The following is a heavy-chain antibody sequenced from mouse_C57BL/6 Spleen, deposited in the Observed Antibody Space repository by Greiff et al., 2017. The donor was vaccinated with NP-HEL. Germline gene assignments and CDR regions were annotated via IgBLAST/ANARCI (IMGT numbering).Heavy chain of an antibody. D-gene: IGHD3-2*02. J-gene: IGHJ4*01. CDR3: ARQDSSGYYAMDY. CDR1: GFTFSDYG. CDR2: ISNLAYSI. Sequence: EVQVVESGGGLVQPGGSLKLSCAASGFTFSDYGMAWVRQAPRKGPEWVAFISNLAYSIYYADTVTGRFTISRENAKNTLYLEMSSLRSEDTAMYYCARQDSSGYYAMDYWGQGTSVTVSS. V-gene: IGHV5-15*01.